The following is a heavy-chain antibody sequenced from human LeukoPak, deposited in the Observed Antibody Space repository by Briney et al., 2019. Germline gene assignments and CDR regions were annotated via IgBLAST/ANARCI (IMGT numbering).Heavy chain of an antibody. CDR3: ARAYGRSWNNDYFDY. V-gene: IGHV3-21*01. D-gene: IGHD6-13*01. J-gene: IGHJ4*02. CDR2: ISSSGDYI. CDR1: GFTFNNYY. Sequence: PGGSLRLSCAASGFTFNNYYMNWVRQAPGKGLEWVSSISSSGDYIFYADSVNGRFTISRDNAKNSLHLQMNSLRPDDMGVYYCARAYGRSWNNDYFDYWGQGTLVTVSS.